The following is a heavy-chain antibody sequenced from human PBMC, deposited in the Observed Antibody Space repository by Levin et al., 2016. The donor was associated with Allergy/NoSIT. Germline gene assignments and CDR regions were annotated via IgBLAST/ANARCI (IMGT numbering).Heavy chain of an antibody. CDR2: IIPIFGTA. Sequence: SVKVSCKASGGTFSSYAISWVRQAPGQGLEWMGGIIPIFGTANYAQKFQGRVTITADESTSTAYMELSSLRSEDTAVYYCASPGDTAMDTPFVDYYYGMDVWGQGTTVTVSS. CDR3: ASPGDTAMDTPFVDYYYGMDV. J-gene: IGHJ6*02. V-gene: IGHV1-69*13. D-gene: IGHD5-18*01. CDR1: GGTFSSYA.